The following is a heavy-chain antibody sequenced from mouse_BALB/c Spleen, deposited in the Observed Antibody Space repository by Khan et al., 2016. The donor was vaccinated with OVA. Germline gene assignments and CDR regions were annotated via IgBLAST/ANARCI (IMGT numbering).Heavy chain of an antibody. J-gene: IGHJ3*01. CDR2: INPHIGET. V-gene: IGHV1-20*01. CDR3: VRDGAYHRNDGWFAY. Sequence: EVQLQESGPELVKPGASVKISCKASGYSFTGYFMNWVMQSHGKSLEWIGRINPHIGETLYNQKFKDKVTLTADKSSTTAYMQLSSLTSDDSAVYNCVRDGAYHRNDGWFAYWGLGTLVTVSA. CDR1: GYSFTGYF. D-gene: IGHD2-14*01.